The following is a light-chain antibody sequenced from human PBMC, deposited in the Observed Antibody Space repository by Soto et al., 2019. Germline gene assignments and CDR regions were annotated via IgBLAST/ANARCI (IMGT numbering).Light chain of an antibody. CDR2: DVS. CDR3: SSYTSSSTLEV. Sequence: HSALTQAASLYGSPGQSITISCTGTSSDVGGYNYVSWYQQHPGKAPKLMIYDVSNRPSGVSNRFSGSKSGNTASLTISGLQAEDEADYYCSSYTSSSTLEVFGTGTKVTVL. V-gene: IGLV2-14*01. CDR1: SSDVGGYNY. J-gene: IGLJ1*01.